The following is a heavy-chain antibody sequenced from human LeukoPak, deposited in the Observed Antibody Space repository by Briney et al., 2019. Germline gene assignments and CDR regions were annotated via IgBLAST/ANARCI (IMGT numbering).Heavy chain of an antibody. Sequence: GASVKVSCKASGYTFTSYYMHWVRQAPGQGLEWMGGIIPIFGTANYAQKFQGRVTITADESTSTAYMELSSLRSEDTDVYYCASSSTSSYGEVYMDVWGKGTTVTISS. J-gene: IGHJ6*03. CDR2: IIPIFGTA. D-gene: IGHD2-2*01. CDR1: GYTFTSYY. V-gene: IGHV1-69*13. CDR3: ASSSTSSYGEVYMDV.